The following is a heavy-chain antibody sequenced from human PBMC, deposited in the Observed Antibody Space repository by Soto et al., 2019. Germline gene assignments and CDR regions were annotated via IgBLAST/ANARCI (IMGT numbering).Heavy chain of an antibody. D-gene: IGHD3-3*01. Sequence: EVQLVESGGGVVQPGGSLRLSCAASGFTFSSYWMSWFRQAPGKGLEWVANIKQDGSEKYYVDSVKGRFTICRDNAKNSLYLQMNSLRAEDTAVYYCAREGEGDFWSGYYTHYYYMDVWGKGTTVTVSS. CDR3: AREGEGDFWSGYYTHYYYMDV. CDR2: IKQDGSEK. J-gene: IGHJ6*03. CDR1: GFTFSSYW. V-gene: IGHV3-7*01.